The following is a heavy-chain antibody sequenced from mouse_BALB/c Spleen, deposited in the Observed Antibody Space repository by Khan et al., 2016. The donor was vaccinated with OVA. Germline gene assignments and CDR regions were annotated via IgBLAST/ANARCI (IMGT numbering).Heavy chain of an antibody. CDR3: TRGGGGNRFAY. J-gene: IGHJ3*01. V-gene: IGHV1S137*01. CDR1: GYTFTDFT. Sequence: QLVQSGAELVRPGVSVKISCKGSGYTFTDFTMHWVKQSHAKSLEWIGVISTYYGDATYNQKFKGKATMTVDKASSTAYMELARLTSEDSAIYYCTRGGGGNRFAYWGQGTLVTVSA. CDR2: ISTYYGDA.